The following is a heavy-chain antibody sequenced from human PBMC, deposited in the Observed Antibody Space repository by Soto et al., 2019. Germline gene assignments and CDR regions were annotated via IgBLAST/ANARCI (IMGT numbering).Heavy chain of an antibody. Sequence: EVQLVESGGGLVQPGGSLRLSCAASGFTFSSYWMSWVRQAPGKGLEWVANIKQDGSEKYYVDSVKGRFTISRDNAKNSLYLQMNSLRAEDTAVYYCARSKTYDIPAAMLRFPDAFDIWGQGTMVTVSS. D-gene: IGHD2-2*01. CDR2: IKQDGSEK. CDR3: ARSKTYDIPAAMLRFPDAFDI. CDR1: GFTFSSYW. V-gene: IGHV3-7*01. J-gene: IGHJ3*02.